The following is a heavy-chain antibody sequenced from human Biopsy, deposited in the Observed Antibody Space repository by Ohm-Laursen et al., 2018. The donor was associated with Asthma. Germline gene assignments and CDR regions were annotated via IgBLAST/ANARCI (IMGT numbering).Heavy chain of an antibody. CDR3: VRDGTDDAFDI. V-gene: IGHV3-30*01. CDR2: ISKDASTQ. D-gene: IGHD1-1*01. CDR1: GFSFSNFA. Sequence: SLRLSCTATGFSFSNFAIHWVRQAPGKGLEWVGVISKDASTQDYADSVKGRFTMARDNSKNTLDLQMNSLREEDTAVYYCVRDGTDDAFDIWGHGTVVSVSS. J-gene: IGHJ3*02.